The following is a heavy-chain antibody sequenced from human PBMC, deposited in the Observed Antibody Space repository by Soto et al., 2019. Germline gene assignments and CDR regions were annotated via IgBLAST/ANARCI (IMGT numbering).Heavy chain of an antibody. J-gene: IGHJ4*02. CDR1: GFSISSYY. CDR2: IYYSGST. CDR3: VKAPSSSRWPNFHFDY. Sequence: TSEPLSLTCTVSGFSISSYYWSWIRPPPGKGLEWIGYIYYSGSTNYNPSLKSRVTISRDNSKNTAYLQMSSLRADDTAVYYCVKAPSSSRWPNFHFDYWGQGSLVTVSS. V-gene: IGHV4-59*01. D-gene: IGHD6-13*01.